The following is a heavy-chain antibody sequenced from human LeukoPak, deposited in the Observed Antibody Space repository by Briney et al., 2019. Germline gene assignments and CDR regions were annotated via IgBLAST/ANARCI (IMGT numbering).Heavy chain of an antibody. D-gene: IGHD5-24*01. CDR1: GFTFSGSA. V-gene: IGHV3-73*01. Sequence: GGSLKLSCAASGFTFSGSAMHWVRQASGKGLEWVGRIRSKANSYATAYAASVKGRFTISRDDSKNTAYLQMNSLKTEDTAVYYCTLTEAHGYKTFDYWGQGTLVTVSS. CDR3: TLTEAHGYKTFDY. CDR2: IRSKANSYAT. J-gene: IGHJ4*02.